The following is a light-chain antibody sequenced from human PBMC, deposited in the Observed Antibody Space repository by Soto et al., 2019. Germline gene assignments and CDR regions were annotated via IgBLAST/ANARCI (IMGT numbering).Light chain of an antibody. CDR1: QSVSRY. V-gene: IGKV3-11*01. CDR3: QQRSSWPT. Sequence: ENVLTQSVAALSLSPGERATLSCRASQSVSRYLAWYQQKPGQAPRLLIYDASNRATGIPARFSGSGSGTDFTLTISSLEPEDFAVYYCQQRSSWPTFCQGTRLEIK. CDR2: DAS. J-gene: IGKJ5*01.